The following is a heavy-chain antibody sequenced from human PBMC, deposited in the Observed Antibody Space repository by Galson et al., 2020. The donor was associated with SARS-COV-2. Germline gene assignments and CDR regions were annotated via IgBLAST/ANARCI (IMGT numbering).Heavy chain of an antibody. CDR1: GFTVRTNG. D-gene: IGHD6-19*01. CDR3: VRPVGRWLAQGVWEE. V-gene: IGHV3-33*01. CDR2: IGSDETNT. J-gene: IGHJ4*02. Sequence: GESLKISCAASGFTVRTNGLNWVRQAPGKGLEWIAVIGSDETNTDYAESLKGRFIVSKDNSQNTVYLQMTGLRGEDTAIYYCVRPVGRWLAQGVWEERGEGTLVTFSS.